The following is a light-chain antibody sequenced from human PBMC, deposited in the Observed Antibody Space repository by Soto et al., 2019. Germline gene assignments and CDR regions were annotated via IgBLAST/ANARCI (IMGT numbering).Light chain of an antibody. Sequence: DIEMTQSPSSLSASVGDRVTLTCQASHNISDYVNWFQQKPGQPPTLLIYDAAHLATGIPARFSGSGSGTEFSLTISGLQAEDFATYYCQQYENRPRTFGGGTRVEIK. CDR1: HNISDY. V-gene: IGKV1-33*01. CDR3: QQYENRPRT. CDR2: DAA. J-gene: IGKJ4*01.